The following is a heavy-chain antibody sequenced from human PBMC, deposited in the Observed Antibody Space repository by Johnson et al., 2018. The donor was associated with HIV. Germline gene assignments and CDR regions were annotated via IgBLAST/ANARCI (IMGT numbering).Heavy chain of an antibody. CDR2: ISYDGSNK. CDR3: ARDYYDSSGYHHAFDI. D-gene: IGHD3-22*01. J-gene: IGHJ3*02. V-gene: IGHV3-30*16. CDR1: GFTFSSYD. Sequence: QVQLVESGGGLVQPGGSLRLSCAASGFTFSSYDMHWVRQTPGKRLERVAVISYDGSNKYYPDTDQGRFTTSRDNSKNTVYLQMNSLRAEDTAVYYCARDYYDSSGYHHAFDIWGQGTMVTVSS.